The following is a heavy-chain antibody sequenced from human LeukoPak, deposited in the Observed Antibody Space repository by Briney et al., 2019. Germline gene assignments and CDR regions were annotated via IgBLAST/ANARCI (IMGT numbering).Heavy chain of an antibody. CDR1: GFSFSSYE. V-gene: IGHV3-48*03. Sequence: GGSLRLSCAASGFSFSSYEMNWVRQAPGKGLEWVSYISASGTLTHYADSVEGRFTISRDNAKNSLYLQMNSLRAEDTAVYYCAREGTLDYMDVWGKGTTVTISS. CDR3: AREGTLDYMDV. CDR2: ISASGTLT. J-gene: IGHJ6*03.